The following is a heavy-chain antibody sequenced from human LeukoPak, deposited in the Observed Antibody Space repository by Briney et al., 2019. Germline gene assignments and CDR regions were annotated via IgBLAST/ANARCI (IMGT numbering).Heavy chain of an antibody. V-gene: IGHV4-39*07. CDR1: GDSVSSDLCY. CDR3: ARDPGGTTREFDY. Sequence: SSETLSLTCTVSGDSVSSDLCYWGWIRQPPGKGLEWIGNIYYGGNRYYNPSLKSRVTISVDTSKNQFSLRLSSVTAADTAVYYCARDPGGTTREFDYWGQGTLVTVSS. D-gene: IGHD1-7*01. CDR2: IYYGGNR. J-gene: IGHJ4*02.